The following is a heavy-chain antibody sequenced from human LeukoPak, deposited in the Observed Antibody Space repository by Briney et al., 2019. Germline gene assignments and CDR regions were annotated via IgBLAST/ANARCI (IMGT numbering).Heavy chain of an antibody. D-gene: IGHD6-19*01. CDR3: GGAVPGVRGYYFHY. Sequence: SETLSLTCTVSGGSISRTTWWSWVRPPPGKGLEWIGEIYHTGTTKYNPSLKSRVTIPVDKSKNQFSLKVSSVTAADTAVYYCGGAVPGVRGYYFHYWGQGTLVTVSS. V-gene: IGHV4-4*02. J-gene: IGHJ4*02. CDR1: GGSISRTTW. CDR2: IYHTGTT.